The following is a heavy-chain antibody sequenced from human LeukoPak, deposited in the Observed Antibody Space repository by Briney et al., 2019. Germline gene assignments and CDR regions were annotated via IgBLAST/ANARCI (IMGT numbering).Heavy chain of an antibody. CDR1: GFTFSSYD. D-gene: IGHD6-25*01. CDR2: IGTVGDT. V-gene: IGHV3-13*01. CDR3: ARWAGAAAY. Sequence: GGSLRLSCAASGFTFSSYDMHWVRQAPGRGLEWVSAIGTVGDTYYPASMKGRFTISRENAKNSLYLQMNSLRAEDTAVYYCARWAGAAAYWGQGTLVTVSS. J-gene: IGHJ4*02.